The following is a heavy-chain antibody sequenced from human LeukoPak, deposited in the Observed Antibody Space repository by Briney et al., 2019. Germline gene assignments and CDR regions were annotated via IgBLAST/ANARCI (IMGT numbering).Heavy chain of an antibody. CDR1: GYTFTAYY. V-gene: IGHV1-2*02. CDR2: IDPHSGGT. CDR3: AREMGGSVVITTLDF. D-gene: IGHD3-22*01. J-gene: IGHJ4*02. Sequence: ASVTVSFKASGYTFTAYYIHWARQAPGQGMEWMGWIDPHSGGTDSAQKFQGRITMTEDTSINIAHMELTRLKSDDTAVHYCAREMGGSVVITTLDFWGQGSLVTVSS.